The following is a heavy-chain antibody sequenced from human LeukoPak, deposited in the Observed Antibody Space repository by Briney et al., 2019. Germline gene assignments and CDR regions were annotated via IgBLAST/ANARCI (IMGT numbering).Heavy chain of an antibody. CDR2: IYSGGST. D-gene: IGHD3-9*01. CDR3: ARGPYYDILTGYRDY. J-gene: IGHJ4*02. V-gene: IGHV3-53*01. CDR1: RFTVSSNY. Sequence: GGSLRLSCAASRFTVSSNYMSWVRQAPGKGLEWVSVIYSGGSTYYADFVKGRFTISRDNSKNTLYLQMNSLRAEDTAVYYCARGPYYDILTGYRDYWGQGTLVTVSS.